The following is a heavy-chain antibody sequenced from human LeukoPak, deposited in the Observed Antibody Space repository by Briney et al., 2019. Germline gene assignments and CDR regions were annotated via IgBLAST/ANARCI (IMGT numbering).Heavy chain of an antibody. V-gene: IGHV4-34*01. CDR1: GGSFSGYY. J-gene: IGHJ4*02. D-gene: IGHD6-13*01. CDR2: INHSGST. Sequence: SETLSHTCAVYGGSFSGYYWSWIRQPPGKGLEWIGEINHSGSTNYNPSLKSRVTISVDTSKNQFSLKLSSVTAADTAVYYCARGRASSSHIDYWGQGTLVTVSS. CDR3: ARGRASSSHIDY.